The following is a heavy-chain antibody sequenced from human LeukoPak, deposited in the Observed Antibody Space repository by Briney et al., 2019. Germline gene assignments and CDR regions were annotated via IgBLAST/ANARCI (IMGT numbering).Heavy chain of an antibody. CDR2: IYYSGST. CDR3: ARVLGYSSSWYYWFDP. J-gene: IGHJ5*02. Sequence: SETLSLTCTVSGSSISNYYWSWIRQPPGKGLEWIGYIYYSGSTNYNPSLKSRVAISVDTSKNLFSLQLSSVTAADTAVYYCARVLGYSSSWYYWFDPWGQGTLVTVSS. CDR1: GSSISNYY. D-gene: IGHD6-13*01. V-gene: IGHV4-59*08.